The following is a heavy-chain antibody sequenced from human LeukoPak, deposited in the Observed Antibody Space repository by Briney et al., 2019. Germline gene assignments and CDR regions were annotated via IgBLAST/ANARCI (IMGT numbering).Heavy chain of an antibody. CDR1: GYTFTSYY. CDR3: AREPLWGSSSSTPFDY. V-gene: IGHV1-18*04. J-gene: IGHJ4*02. Sequence: ASVKVSCKASGYTFTSYYMHWVRQAPGQGLEWMGWISAYNGNTNYAQKLQGRVTMTTDTSTSTAYMELRSLRSDDTAVYYCAREPLWGSSSSTPFDYWGQGTLVTVSS. CDR2: ISAYNGNT. D-gene: IGHD6-6*01.